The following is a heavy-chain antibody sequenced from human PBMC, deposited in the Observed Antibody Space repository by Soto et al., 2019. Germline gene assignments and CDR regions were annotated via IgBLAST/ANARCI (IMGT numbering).Heavy chain of an antibody. Sequence: GALRLSCAASGFTFSSYWMSWVRQAPGKGLEWVANIKQDGSEKYYVDSVRGRFTISRDNAKNSLYLQMNSLRAEDTAVYYCARENTAMVPYSSLEWSHGGMDVWGQGTTVTVPS. CDR3: ARENTAMVPYSSLEWSHGGMDV. D-gene: IGHD5-18*01. CDR2: IKQDGSEK. J-gene: IGHJ6*02. V-gene: IGHV3-7*01. CDR1: GFTFSSYW.